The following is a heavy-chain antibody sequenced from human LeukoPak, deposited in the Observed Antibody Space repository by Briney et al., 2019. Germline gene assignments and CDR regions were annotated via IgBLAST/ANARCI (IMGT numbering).Heavy chain of an antibody. Sequence: GGSLRLSCTASGFTFSSYSLNWVRQAPGKGLEWVSVIYSGGSTCYADSVKGRFTISRDNSKNTLYLQMNSLRAEDTAVYYCARDVSSGWYGGFDYWGQGTLVTVSS. J-gene: IGHJ4*02. D-gene: IGHD6-19*01. CDR1: GFTFSSYS. CDR3: ARDVSSGWYGGFDY. CDR2: IYSGGST. V-gene: IGHV3-53*01.